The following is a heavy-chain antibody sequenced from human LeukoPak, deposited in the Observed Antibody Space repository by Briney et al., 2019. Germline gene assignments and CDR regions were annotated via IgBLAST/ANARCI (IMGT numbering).Heavy chain of an antibody. Sequence: PGGSLRLSCAPSGFTFSNYAMNSVRQAPGKGLEWVSYISSSGSTIYYADSVRGRFTISRDNAKNSLYLQMNSLRAEDTAVYYCAELGITMIGGVWGKGTTVTISS. CDR1: GFTFSNYA. V-gene: IGHV3-48*03. CDR2: ISSSGSTI. CDR3: AELGITMIGGV. D-gene: IGHD3-10*02. J-gene: IGHJ6*04.